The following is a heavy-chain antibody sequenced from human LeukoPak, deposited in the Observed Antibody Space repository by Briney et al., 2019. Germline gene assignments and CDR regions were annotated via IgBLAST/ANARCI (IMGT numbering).Heavy chain of an antibody. V-gene: IGHV3-48*01. J-gene: IGHJ6*04. Sequence: GGSLRLSCAASGFIFSSYSMNWVRQAPGKGLEWVSFISSSSSTIYYADSVKGRFTISRDNAKNSLYLQMNSLRAEDTAVYYCAELGITMIGGVWGKGTTVTISS. CDR1: GFIFSSYS. D-gene: IGHD3-10*02. CDR3: AELGITMIGGV. CDR2: ISSSSSTI.